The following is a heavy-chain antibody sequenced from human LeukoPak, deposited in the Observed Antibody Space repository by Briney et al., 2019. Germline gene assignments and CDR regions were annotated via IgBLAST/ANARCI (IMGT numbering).Heavy chain of an antibody. D-gene: IGHD4-11*01. V-gene: IGHV3-53*01. CDR2: IYPNSDT. J-gene: IGHJ4*02. CDR1: GFTVRSNY. CDR3: VRHTVTGYYFDF. Sequence: GGSLRLSCAASGFTVRSNYMSWVRQAPGKGLEWVSVIYPNSDTYYADSVRGRFTISRDTSKNTMYVQLNSLRAEDTAVYYCVRHTVTGYYFDFWGQGTLVTVSS.